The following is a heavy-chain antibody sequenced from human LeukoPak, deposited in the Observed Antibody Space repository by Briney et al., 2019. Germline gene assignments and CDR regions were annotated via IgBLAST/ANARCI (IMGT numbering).Heavy chain of an antibody. D-gene: IGHD5-12*01. J-gene: IGHJ4*02. CDR3: ARGGAYDSHGVLDY. CDR1: GFTFSSYA. Sequence: PGRSLRLSCAASGFTFSSYAMSWVRQAPGKGLEWVAVISYDGINKYYADSVKGRFTISRDNSKNTLYLQVSGLRAEDTALYYCARGGAYDSHGVLDYWGQGALVTVSS. V-gene: IGHV3-30*03. CDR2: ISYDGINK.